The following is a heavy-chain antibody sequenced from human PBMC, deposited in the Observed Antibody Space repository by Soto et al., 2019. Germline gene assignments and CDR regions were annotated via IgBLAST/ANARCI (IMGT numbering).Heavy chain of an antibody. V-gene: IGHV4-31*03. J-gene: IGHJ6*02. Sequence: SETLSLTCTVSGGSISSGGYYWSWIRQHPGKGLEWIGYIYYSGSTYYNPSLKSRVTISVDTSKNQFSLKLSSVTAADTAVYYCARDKGGAQHTSPSYGMDVWGQGTTVTVSS. CDR3: ARDKGGAQHTSPSYGMDV. D-gene: IGHD1-1*01. CDR2: IYYSGST. CDR1: GGSISSGGYY.